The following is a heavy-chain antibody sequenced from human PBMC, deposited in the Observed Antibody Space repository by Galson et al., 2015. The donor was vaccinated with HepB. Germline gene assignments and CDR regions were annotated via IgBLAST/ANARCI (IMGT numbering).Heavy chain of an antibody. CDR1: GFTLTNYY. Sequence: SVKVSCKASGFTLTNYYMYWVRQTPGQGLEWVGWILPKSGGTGYAQKFQGRVAMTRDTSISTLYMELSSLRSDDTAIYYCARDGVAIKVELDYWGQGTLLTVSS. CDR2: ILPKSGGT. D-gene: IGHD5-24*01. J-gene: IGHJ4*02. CDR3: ARDGVAIKVELDY. V-gene: IGHV1-2*02.